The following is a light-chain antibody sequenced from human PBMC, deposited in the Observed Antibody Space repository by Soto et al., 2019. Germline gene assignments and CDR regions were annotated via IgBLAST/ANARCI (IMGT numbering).Light chain of an antibody. J-gene: IGKJ1*01. V-gene: IGKV1-39*01. CDR1: QTITTY. CDR3: QQYKNWPQT. Sequence: DIQMTQSPSSLSASVGDRVTITCRASQTITTYLNWYHQRPGKAPKLLIFAASSLQSGVPSRFSGSGSGTDFTLTISSLQPEDFAIYYCQQYKNWPQTFGQGTKVEI. CDR2: AAS.